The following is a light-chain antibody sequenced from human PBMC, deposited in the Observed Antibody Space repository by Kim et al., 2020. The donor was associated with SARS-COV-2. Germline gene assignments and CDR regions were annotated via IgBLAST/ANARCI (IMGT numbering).Light chain of an antibody. CDR2: GAS. V-gene: IGKV3-20*01. CDR3: QQYTTSPPAYT. CDR1: RSISSEF. J-gene: IGKJ2*01. Sequence: GERAHLSCRASRSISSEFLAWDQQISCQPPRLLMFGASNRAAGIPDRFSGGGSGTDFTLTITRLEPADSAVYYCQQYTTSPPAYTFGQGTKLEI.